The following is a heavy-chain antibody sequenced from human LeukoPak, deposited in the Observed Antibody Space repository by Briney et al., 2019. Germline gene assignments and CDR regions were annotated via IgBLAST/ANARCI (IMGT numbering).Heavy chain of an antibody. CDR3: TRSDYGDY. J-gene: IGHJ4*02. CDR1: GITISRSL. V-gene: IGHV3-74*01. Sequence: GGSLRLSCAASGITISRSLMHWVRQAPGKGLVWVSRISNDGSRTSYADSVKGRFTISRDNAKNTLYLQMNSLRAEDTAMYYCTRSDYGDYWGQGTLVTVSS. CDR2: ISNDGSRT.